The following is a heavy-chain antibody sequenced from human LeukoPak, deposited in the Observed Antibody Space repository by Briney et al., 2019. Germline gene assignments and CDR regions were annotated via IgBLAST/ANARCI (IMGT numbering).Heavy chain of an antibody. CDR1: GGSITSYY. J-gene: IGHJ4*02. V-gene: IGHV4-59*01. CDR3: ARTPVDYDYVWGSYHYYFDY. Sequence: SQTLSLTCTVSGGSITSYYWSWIRQPPGKGLEWIGDISYSGSTNYNPSLKSRVTTSVDTSKNQFSLKLSSVTAADTAVYYCARTPVDYDYVWGSYHYYFDYWGQGTLVTVSS. D-gene: IGHD3-16*02. CDR2: ISYSGST.